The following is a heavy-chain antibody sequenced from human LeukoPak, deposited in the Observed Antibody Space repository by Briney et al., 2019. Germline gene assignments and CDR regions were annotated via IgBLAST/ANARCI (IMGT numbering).Heavy chain of an antibody. J-gene: IGHJ3*02. Sequence: GGSLRLSCAASGFTFSSYAMSWVRQAPGKGLEWVAAISGSGGSTYYADSVKGRFTISRDNSKNTLYLQMNSLRAEDTALYYCATTKGGNMITFGGVIVHDAFDIWGQGTMVTVSS. CDR2: ISGSGGST. D-gene: IGHD3-16*02. CDR3: ATTKGGNMITFGGVIVHDAFDI. V-gene: IGHV3-23*01. CDR1: GFTFSSYA.